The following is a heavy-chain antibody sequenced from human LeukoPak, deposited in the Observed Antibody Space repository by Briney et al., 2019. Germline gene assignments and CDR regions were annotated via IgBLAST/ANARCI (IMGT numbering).Heavy chain of an antibody. CDR3: ARSREVDNNWNPYFDY. CDR1: GGSISSYY. CDR2: IYYSGST. V-gene: IGHV4-59*08. D-gene: IGHD1-1*01. Sequence: PSETLSLTCAVYGGSISSYYWSWIRQPPGKGLEWVGYIYYSGSTNYNPSLKSRVTISVDTSKNQFSLKLTSVTAADTAVYYCARSREVDNNWNPYFDYWGQGTLVTVSS. J-gene: IGHJ4*02.